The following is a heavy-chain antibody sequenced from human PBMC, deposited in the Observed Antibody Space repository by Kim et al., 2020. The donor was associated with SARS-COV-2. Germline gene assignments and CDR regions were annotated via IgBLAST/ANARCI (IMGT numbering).Heavy chain of an antibody. V-gene: IGHV3-23*01. CDR1: GFTFSSYA. CDR2: ISGSGGST. J-gene: IGHJ3*02. CDR3: ANPWEGDAFDI. D-gene: IGHD1-26*01. Sequence: GGSLRLSCAASGFTFSSYAMSWVRQAPGKGLECVSAISGSGGSTYYADSVEGRFTISRDNSKNTLYLQMNSLRAEDTAVYYCANPWEGDAFDIWGQGTMVTVSS.